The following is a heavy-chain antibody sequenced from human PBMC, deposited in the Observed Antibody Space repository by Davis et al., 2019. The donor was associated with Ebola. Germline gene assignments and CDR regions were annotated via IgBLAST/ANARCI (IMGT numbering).Heavy chain of an antibody. J-gene: IGHJ5*02. CDR1: GGSISSYY. CDR3: ARGSVILWFDP. D-gene: IGHD3-22*01. Sequence: SETLSLTCTASGGSISSYYWSWIRQPPGKGLEWIGYIYYSGSTNYNPSLKSRVTISVDTSKNQFSLKLSSVTAADTAVYYCARGSVILWFDPWGQGTLVTVSS. V-gene: IGHV4-59*01. CDR2: IYYSGST.